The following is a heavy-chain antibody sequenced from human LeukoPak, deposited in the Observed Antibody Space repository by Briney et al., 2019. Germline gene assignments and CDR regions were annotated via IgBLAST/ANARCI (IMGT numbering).Heavy chain of an antibody. J-gene: IGHJ4*02. CDR2: INPNSGGT. D-gene: IGHD3-16*01. V-gene: IGHV1-2*02. CDR3: ARGYVWGSPTPFGY. Sequence: ASVKVSCKASGYTFTGYYMHWVRQAPGQGPEWMGWINPNSGGTNYAQKFQGRVTMTRDTSISTAYMELSRLRSDDTAVYYCARGYVWGSPTPFGYWGQGTLVTVSS. CDR1: GYTFTGYY.